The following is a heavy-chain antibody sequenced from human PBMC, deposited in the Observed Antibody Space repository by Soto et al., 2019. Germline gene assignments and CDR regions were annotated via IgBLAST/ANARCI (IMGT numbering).Heavy chain of an antibody. CDR1: GGSISSGGYY. CDR2: IYYSGST. D-gene: IGHD2-2*01. CDR3: ARVHSSTSGEMDY. J-gene: IGHJ4*02. V-gene: IGHV4-31*03. Sequence: SETLSLTCTVSGGSISSGGYYWSWIRQHPGKGLEWIGYIYYSGSTYYNPSLKSRVTISVDTSKNQFSLKLSSVTAADTAVYYCARVHSSTSGEMDYWGQGTLVTVSS.